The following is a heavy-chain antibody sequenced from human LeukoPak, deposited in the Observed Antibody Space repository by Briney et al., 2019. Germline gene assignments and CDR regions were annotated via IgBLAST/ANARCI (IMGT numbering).Heavy chain of an antibody. D-gene: IGHD6-13*01. CDR3: ARGSLSSSWYWFDP. CDR2: IYTSGST. CDR1: GGSISSGSYY. V-gene: IGHV4-61*02. J-gene: IGHJ5*02. Sequence: PSETLSLTCTVPGGSISSGSYYWSWIRQPAGKGLEWIGRIYTSGSTNYNPSLKSRVTISVDTSKNQFSLKLSSVTAADTAVYYCARGSLSSSWYWFDPWGQGTLVTVSS.